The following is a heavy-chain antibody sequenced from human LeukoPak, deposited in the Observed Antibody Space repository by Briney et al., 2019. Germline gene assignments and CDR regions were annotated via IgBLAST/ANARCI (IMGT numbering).Heavy chain of an antibody. J-gene: IGHJ4*02. Sequence: SETLSLTCTVSGGSISSSSYYWGWMRQPPGKGLEWIGSIYYSGSTYCNPSLKSRVTISVDTSKNQFSLKLSSVTAADTAVYYCARVVVAATSYFDDWGQGTLVTVSS. CDR1: GGSISSSSYY. V-gene: IGHV4-39*07. CDR2: IYYSGST. D-gene: IGHD2-15*01. CDR3: ARVVVAATSYFDD.